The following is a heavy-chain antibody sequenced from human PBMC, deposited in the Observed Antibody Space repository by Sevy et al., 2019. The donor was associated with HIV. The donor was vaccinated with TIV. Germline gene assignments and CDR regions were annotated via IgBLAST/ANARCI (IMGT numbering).Heavy chain of an antibody. Sequence: GSLRLSCAASGFTFSDYDMHWVRQAPGKGLEWVAVMSHDGNYKNHADSVKVRFTISRDNFKNTLYLQMNSLRAEDTAVYYCARHRGGVVDYWGQGTLVTVSS. V-gene: IGHV3-30*04. D-gene: IGHD3-16*01. CDR2: MSHDGNYK. CDR1: GFTFSDYD. J-gene: IGHJ4*02. CDR3: ARHRGGVVDY.